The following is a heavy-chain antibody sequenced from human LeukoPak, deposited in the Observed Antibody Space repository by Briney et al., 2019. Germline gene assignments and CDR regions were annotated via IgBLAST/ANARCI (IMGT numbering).Heavy chain of an antibody. Sequence: RASVKVSCKASGYTLTSYYMHWVRQAPGQGLEWMGIINPSGGSTSYAQKFQGRVTMTRDTSTSTVYMELSSLRSEDTAVYYCARESLGTTVRQKDYYFDYWGQGTLVTVSS. V-gene: IGHV1-46*01. D-gene: IGHD4-17*01. CDR3: ARESLGTTVRQKDYYFDY. CDR2: INPSGGST. CDR1: GYTLTSYY. J-gene: IGHJ4*02.